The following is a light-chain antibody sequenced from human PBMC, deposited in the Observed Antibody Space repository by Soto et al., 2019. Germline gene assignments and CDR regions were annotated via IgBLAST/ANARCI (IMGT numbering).Light chain of an antibody. J-gene: IGKJ1*01. CDR3: QQYGSSPRT. Sequence: EIVMTQSPATLSVSPGERLTLCCRASESVRYNLAWYQQKPGQAPRLLVYGASTRATGIPARFSGSGSGTEFTLTISSLQSEDFAVYYCQQYGSSPRTFGQGTKVDIK. CDR2: GAS. V-gene: IGKV3-15*01. CDR1: ESVRYN.